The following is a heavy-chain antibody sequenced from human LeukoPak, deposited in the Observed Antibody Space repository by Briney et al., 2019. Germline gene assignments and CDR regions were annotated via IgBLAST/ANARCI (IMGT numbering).Heavy chain of an antibody. D-gene: IGHD6-13*01. J-gene: IGHJ5*02. V-gene: IGHV1-2*02. CDR2: INPNSGGT. Sequence: ASVKVSCQASGYTFTGYYMHWVRQAPGQGLEWMGWINPNSGGTNYAQKFQGRVTMTRDTSISTAYMELSRLRSDDTAVYYCARDILRIAAAGYSPNWFDPWGQGTLVTVSS. CDR1: GYTFTGYY. CDR3: ARDILRIAAAGYSPNWFDP.